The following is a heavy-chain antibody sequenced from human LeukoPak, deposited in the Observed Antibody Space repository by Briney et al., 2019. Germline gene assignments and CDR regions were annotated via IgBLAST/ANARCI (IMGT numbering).Heavy chain of an antibody. J-gene: IGHJ4*02. Sequence: SVKVSCKASGGTFSSYAISWVRQAPGQGLEWMGRTIPIFGTANYAQKFQGRVTITTDESTSTAYMELSSLRSEDTAVYYCARVRHDYYDSSGYLFDYWGQGTLVTVSS. D-gene: IGHD3-22*01. CDR3: ARVRHDYYDSSGYLFDY. V-gene: IGHV1-69*05. CDR2: TIPIFGTA. CDR1: GGTFSSYA.